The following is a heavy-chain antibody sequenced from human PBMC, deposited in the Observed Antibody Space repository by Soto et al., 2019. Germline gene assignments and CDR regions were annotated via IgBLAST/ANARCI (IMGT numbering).Heavy chain of an antibody. J-gene: IGHJ3*02. CDR1: GFTFSEYA. CDR2: MTVGGEST. D-gene: IGHD1-26*01. CDR3: TKPPGTSDI. Sequence: EVQLLESGGDLVQTGGSLRLSCAASGFTFSEYAMNWVRQAQGKGLEWLSGMTVGGESTYYGDSVKGRFSISRDNSKNTLYLQMDSLRAEDTGLYYCTKPPGTSDIWGQGTMVTVSS. V-gene: IGHV3-23*01.